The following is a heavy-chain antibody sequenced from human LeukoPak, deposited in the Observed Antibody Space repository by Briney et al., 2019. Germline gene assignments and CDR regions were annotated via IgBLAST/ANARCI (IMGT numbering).Heavy chain of an antibody. Sequence: ASVKVSCKASGYTFTSYGISWVRQAPGQGLEWMGWISAYNGNTNYAQKLQGRVTMTTDTSTSTAYMELRSLRSDDTAVYYCARRNYDFWSGHISYYYYYYMDVWGKGTTVTVSS. CDR3: ARRNYDFWSGHISYYYYYYMDV. V-gene: IGHV1-18*01. D-gene: IGHD3-3*01. J-gene: IGHJ6*03. CDR1: GYTFTSYG. CDR2: ISAYNGNT.